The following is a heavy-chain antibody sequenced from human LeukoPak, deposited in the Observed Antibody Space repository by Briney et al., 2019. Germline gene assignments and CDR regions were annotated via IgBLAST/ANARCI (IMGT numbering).Heavy chain of an antibody. V-gene: IGHV4-59*01. CDR1: GGSISSYY. Sequence: PSETLSLTCTVSGGSISSYYWSWIRQPPGKGLEWIGYIYYSGSTNYNPSLKSRGIISVEKSINQFSLKLSSLTAADTAVYYCARIYYYDSSGYSNWFDPWGQGTLVTVSS. D-gene: IGHD3-22*01. CDR3: ARIYYYDSSGYSNWFDP. J-gene: IGHJ5*02. CDR2: IYYSGST.